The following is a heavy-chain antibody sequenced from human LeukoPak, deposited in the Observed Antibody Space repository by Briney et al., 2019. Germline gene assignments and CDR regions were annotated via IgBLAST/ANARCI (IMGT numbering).Heavy chain of an antibody. D-gene: IGHD2-8*01. V-gene: IGHV4-59*01. CDR2: IYYSGST. CDR3: ARLMLGNYYDY. CDR1: GGSISSYY. Sequence: SETLSLTCTVSGGSISSYYWSWIRQPPGKGLEWIGYIYYSGSTNYNPSLKSRVTISVDTSKNQFSLKLSSVTAADTAVYYCARLMLGNYYDYWGQGTLVTVSS. J-gene: IGHJ4*02.